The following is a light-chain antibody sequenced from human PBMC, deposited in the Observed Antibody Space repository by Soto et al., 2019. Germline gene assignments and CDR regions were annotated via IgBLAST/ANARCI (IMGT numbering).Light chain of an antibody. CDR2: DVS. Sequence: QSVLTQPASVSVSPGQSITISCTGTSSDVGGYNYVSWYQQHPGKAPKLMIYDVSNRPSGVSNRFSGSKSGNTASLTISGLQAEDEADYYCSSYTSSSTGVFGGGTKLTVL. J-gene: IGLJ2*01. V-gene: IGLV2-14*01. CDR3: SSYTSSSTGV. CDR1: SSDVGGYNY.